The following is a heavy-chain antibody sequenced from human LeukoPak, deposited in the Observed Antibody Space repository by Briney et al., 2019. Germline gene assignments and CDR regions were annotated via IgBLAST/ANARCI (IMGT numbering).Heavy chain of an antibody. D-gene: IGHD6-6*01. CDR1: GFTFSSYS. J-gene: IGHJ5*02. Sequence: GGSLRLSCAASGFTFSSYSMNWVRQAPGKGLEWVSSISSSSSYIYYADSVKGRFTISRDNAKNSVYLQMNSLRAEDTAVYYCARDPGGGIAARAWFDPWGQGTLVTVSS. CDR2: ISSSSSYI. V-gene: IGHV3-21*01. CDR3: ARDPGGGIAARAWFDP.